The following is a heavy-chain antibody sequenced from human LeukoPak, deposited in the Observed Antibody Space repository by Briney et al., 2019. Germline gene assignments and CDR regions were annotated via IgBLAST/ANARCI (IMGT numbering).Heavy chain of an antibody. D-gene: IGHD3-22*01. CDR1: GFTFSSYG. V-gene: IGHV3-30*02. CDR2: IRYDESNK. Sequence: GGSLRLSCAASGFTFSSYGMLWVRQAPGPGLEWVAFIRYDESNKYYADSVKGRFTISRDNSKNTLYLQMNSLRAEDTAVYYCAKAPYDSSGYYAFDIWGQGTMVTVSS. J-gene: IGHJ3*02. CDR3: AKAPYDSSGYYAFDI.